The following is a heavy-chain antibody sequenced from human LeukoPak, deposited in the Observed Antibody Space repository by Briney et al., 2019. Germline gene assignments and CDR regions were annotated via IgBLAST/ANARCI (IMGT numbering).Heavy chain of an antibody. CDR2: IYYSGST. Sequence: SETLSLTCTVSGGSISYRSYYWGWIRQPPGKGLEWIGSIYYSGSTYYNPSLKSRVTISVDTSMNQFSLKLSSVTAADTAVYNCARHNVVLPAAIGLVGSDFDYWGQGTLVTVSS. CDR1: GGSISYRSYY. CDR3: ARHNVVLPAAIGLVGSDFDY. J-gene: IGHJ4*02. V-gene: IGHV4-39*01. D-gene: IGHD2-2*01.